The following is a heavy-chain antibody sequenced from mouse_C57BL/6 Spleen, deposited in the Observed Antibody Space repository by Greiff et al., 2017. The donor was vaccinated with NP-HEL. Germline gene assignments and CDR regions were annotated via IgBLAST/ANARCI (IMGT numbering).Heavy chain of an antibody. D-gene: IGHD2-14*01. CDR2: IYPGDGDT. V-gene: IGHV1-82*01. CDR3: AREVYWFAY. Sequence: QVQLQQSGPELVKPGASVKIPCKASGYAFSSSWMNWVKQRPGKGLEWIGRIYPGDGDTNYNGKFKGKATLTADKSSSTAYMQLSSLTSEDSAVYFCAREVYWFAYWGQGTLVTVSA. J-gene: IGHJ3*01. CDR1: GYAFSSSW.